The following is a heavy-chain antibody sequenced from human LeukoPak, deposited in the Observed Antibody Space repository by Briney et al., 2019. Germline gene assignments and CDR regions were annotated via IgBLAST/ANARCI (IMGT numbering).Heavy chain of an antibody. V-gene: IGHV1-2*02. D-gene: IGHD3-9*01. J-gene: IGHJ4*02. CDR1: GYTCTGQF. CDR3: ASYPRYMSSPPFDY. CDR2: MNPNTGDT. Sequence: ASVKVSCKASGYTCTGQFMHWVRQAPGQGLEWMGWMNPNTGDTNYAQSFQGRLAMTRDTTISTAYMELSRLTSDDTAVYYCASYPRYMSSPPFDYWGQGTLLTVSS.